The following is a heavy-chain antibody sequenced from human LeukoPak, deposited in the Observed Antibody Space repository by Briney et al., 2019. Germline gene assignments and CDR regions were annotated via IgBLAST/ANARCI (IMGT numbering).Heavy chain of an antibody. CDR1: GGTFSSYA. D-gene: IGHD3-10*01. J-gene: IGHJ6*03. CDR3: ARDRVTMVRGLEGLDYYYYMDV. V-gene: IGHV1-69*01. Sequence: ASVKVSCKASGGTFSSYAISWVRQAPGQGLEWMGGIIPIFGTANYAQKFQGRVTITADESTSTAYMELSSLRSEDTAVYYCARDRVTMVRGLEGLDYYYYMDVWGKGTTVTDSS. CDR2: IIPIFGTA.